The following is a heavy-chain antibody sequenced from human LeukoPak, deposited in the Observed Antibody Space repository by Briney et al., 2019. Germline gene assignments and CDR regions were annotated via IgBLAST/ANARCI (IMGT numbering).Heavy chain of an antibody. J-gene: IGHJ6*02. CDR3: ARDRELLESGYYYGMDV. V-gene: IGHV4-39*07. CDR1: GGSISSSSYY. Sequence: SETLSLTCTVSGGSISSSSYYWGWIRQPPGKGLEWIGSIYYSGSTYYNPSLKSRVTISVDTSKNQFSLKLSSVTAADTAVYYCARDRELLESGYYYGMDVWGQGTTVTVSS. D-gene: IGHD1-26*01. CDR2: IYYSGST.